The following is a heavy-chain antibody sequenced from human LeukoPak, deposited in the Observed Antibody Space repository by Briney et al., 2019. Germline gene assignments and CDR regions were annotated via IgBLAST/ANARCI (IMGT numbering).Heavy chain of an antibody. CDR1: GFTFNTYP. D-gene: IGHD1-26*01. J-gene: IGHJ4*02. V-gene: IGHV3-23*01. Sequence: HPGGSLRLSCAASGFTFNTYPMNWVRQAPGKGLEWVSGITETGGGTKSADSVKGRFTISRDNSKNTLYLQMNSLRDEDTAIYYCAKTTRPLGALDHWGQGTLVTVSS. CDR3: AKTTRPLGALDH. CDR2: ITETGGGT.